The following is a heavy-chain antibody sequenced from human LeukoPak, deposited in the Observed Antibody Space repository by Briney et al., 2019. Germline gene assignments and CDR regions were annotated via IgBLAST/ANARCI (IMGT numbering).Heavy chain of an antibody. V-gene: IGHV1-46*01. Sequence: ASVKVSCRASGYTFTSYDINWVRQAPGQGLEWMGIINPSGGSTSSAQKFQGRVTMTRDTSTSTVYMELSSLRSEDTAVYYCARDRYGDPDYWGQGTLVTVSS. J-gene: IGHJ4*02. CDR2: INPSGGST. D-gene: IGHD4-17*01. CDR1: GYTFTSYD. CDR3: ARDRYGDPDY.